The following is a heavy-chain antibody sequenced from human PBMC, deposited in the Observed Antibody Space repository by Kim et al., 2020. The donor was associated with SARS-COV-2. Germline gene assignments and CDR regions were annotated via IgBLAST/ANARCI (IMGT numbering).Heavy chain of an antibody. V-gene: IGHV1-8*01. Sequence: NTGYAQKFHGRVTMTRNTSISAAYMELSSLRSEDTAVYYCARGYYGSGKSWGQGTLVTVSS. CDR2: NT. CDR3: ARGYYGSGKS. D-gene: IGHD3-10*01. J-gene: IGHJ5*02.